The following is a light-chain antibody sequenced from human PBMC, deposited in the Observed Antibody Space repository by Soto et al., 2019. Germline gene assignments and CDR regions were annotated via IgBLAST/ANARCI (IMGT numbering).Light chain of an antibody. V-gene: IGLV3-21*04. Sequence: SYVLTQPPSLSVAPGKTATITCGGDNIGSRSVHWFQQKPGQAPVLVIYYDSERPSGIPERFSGSNSGNTATLIINRVEAGDEAEYCCQVWDPSSDHVVFGGGTKLTVL. J-gene: IGLJ3*02. CDR1: NIGSRS. CDR2: YDS. CDR3: QVWDPSSDHVV.